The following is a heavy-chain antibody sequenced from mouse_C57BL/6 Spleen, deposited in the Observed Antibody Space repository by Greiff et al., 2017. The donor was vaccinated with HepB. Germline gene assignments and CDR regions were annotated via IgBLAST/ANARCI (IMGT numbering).Heavy chain of an antibody. CDR1: GYTFTSYW. CDR2: INPSSGYT. J-gene: IGHJ4*01. Sequence: VKLMESGAELAKPGASVKLSCKASGYTFTSYWMHWVKQRPGQGLEWIGYINPSSGYTKYNQKFKDKATLTADKSSSTAYMQLSSLTYEDSAVYYCARDYYGSRDAMDYWGQGTSVTVSS. V-gene: IGHV1-7*01. D-gene: IGHD1-1*01. CDR3: ARDYYGSRDAMDY.